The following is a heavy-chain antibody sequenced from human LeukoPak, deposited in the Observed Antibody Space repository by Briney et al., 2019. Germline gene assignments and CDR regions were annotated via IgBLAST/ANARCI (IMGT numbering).Heavy chain of an antibody. Sequence: SETLSLTCTVSGGSISSYYWSWIRQPPGKGLEWIGYIYYSGSTNYNPSLKSRVTISVDTSKNRFSLKLSSVTAADTAVYYCAAYGGGRDYFDYWGQGTLVTVSS. J-gene: IGHJ4*02. D-gene: IGHD2-15*01. CDR2: IYYSGST. CDR3: AAYGGGRDYFDY. V-gene: IGHV4-59*08. CDR1: GGSISSYY.